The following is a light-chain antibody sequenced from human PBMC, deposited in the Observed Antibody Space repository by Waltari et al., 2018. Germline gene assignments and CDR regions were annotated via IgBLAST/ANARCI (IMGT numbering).Light chain of an antibody. V-gene: IGLV2-23*01. CDR1: SGDIGGYNL. CDR3: SSYADSNICV. J-gene: IGLJ1*01. CDR2: EGN. Sequence: QSALTQPASVSGSPGQSLTISCTGTSGDIGGYNLDSWYQQPPGKAPKLMIYEGNKRPSGVSNRFSGSKSGNTASLTISGLQAEDEADYYCSSYADSNICVFGSGTKVTVL.